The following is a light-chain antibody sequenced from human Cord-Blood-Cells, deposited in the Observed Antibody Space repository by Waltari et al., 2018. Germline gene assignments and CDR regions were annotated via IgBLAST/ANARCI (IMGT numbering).Light chain of an antibody. CDR1: QSVSIN. CDR3: QQYNNWPPMYT. J-gene: IGKJ2*01. Sequence: EIVMKQSPATLSVSPGERATLSCRASQSVSINLAWYQQKPGQAPRLLIYGASTRATGIPARFSGSGAGTEFTLTISSLQSEDFAVYYCQQYNNWPPMYTFGQGTKLEIK. CDR2: GAS. V-gene: IGKV3-15*01.